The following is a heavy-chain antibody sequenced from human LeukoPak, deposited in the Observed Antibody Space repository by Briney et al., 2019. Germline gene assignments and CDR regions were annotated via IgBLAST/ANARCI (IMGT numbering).Heavy chain of an antibody. Sequence: GGSLRLSCAAFGFTFSSYSMNWVRQAPGKGLEWVSSISSSSSYIYYADSVKGRFTISRDNAKNSLYLQMNSPRAEDTAVYYCARDPAIVATIYDYWGQGTLVTVSS. V-gene: IGHV3-21*01. CDR3: ARDPAIVATIYDY. CDR1: GFTFSSYS. CDR2: ISSSSSYI. D-gene: IGHD5-12*01. J-gene: IGHJ4*02.